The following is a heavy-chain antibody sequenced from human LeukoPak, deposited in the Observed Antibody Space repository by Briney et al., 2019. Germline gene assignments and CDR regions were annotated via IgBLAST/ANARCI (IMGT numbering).Heavy chain of an antibody. CDR1: GFTFSSYA. Sequence: GGSLRLSCAASGFTFSSYAMHWVRQAPGKGLEWVAVISYDGSNKYYAGSVKGRFTISRDNSKNTLYLQMNSLRAEDTAVYYCARQVVTWFDPWGQGTLVTVSS. D-gene: IGHD2-21*02. V-gene: IGHV3-30-3*01. J-gene: IGHJ5*02. CDR3: ARQVVTWFDP. CDR2: ISYDGSNK.